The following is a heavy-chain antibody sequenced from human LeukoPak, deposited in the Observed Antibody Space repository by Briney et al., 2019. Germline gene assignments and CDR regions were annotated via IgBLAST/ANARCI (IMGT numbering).Heavy chain of an antibody. Sequence: GGSLRLSCAASGFTFSSYAMTWVRQAPGKGLEWVSVIGRNGGDIQYADSVKGRLTISRDNSKNTLYLQMNSLRAEDTAVYYCAKYAPPTTVVTRFFDYWGQGTLVTVSS. J-gene: IGHJ4*02. CDR3: AKYAPPTTVVTRFFDY. CDR1: GFTFSSYA. V-gene: IGHV3-23*01. CDR2: IGRNGGDI. D-gene: IGHD4-23*01.